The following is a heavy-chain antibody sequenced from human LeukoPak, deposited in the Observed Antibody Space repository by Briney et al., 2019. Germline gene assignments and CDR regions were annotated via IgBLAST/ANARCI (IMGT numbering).Heavy chain of an antibody. V-gene: IGHV1-2*02. J-gene: IGHJ5*02. Sequence: ASVKVSCKASGYTFTSYGISWVRQAPGQGLEWMGWINPNSGGTNYAQKFQGRVTMTRDTSISTAYMELSRLRSDDTAVYYCARARDNWFDPWGQGTLVTVSS. CDR2: INPNSGGT. CDR3: ARARDNWFDP. CDR1: GYTFTSYG.